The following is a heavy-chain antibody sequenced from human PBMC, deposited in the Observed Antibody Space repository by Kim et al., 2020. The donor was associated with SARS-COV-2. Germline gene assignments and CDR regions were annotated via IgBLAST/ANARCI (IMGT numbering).Heavy chain of an antibody. V-gene: IGHV1-2*04. D-gene: IGHD3-10*01. CDR3: AISYGSGYNWFDP. J-gene: IGHJ5*02. Sequence: ASVKVSCKASGYTFTCYYMHWVRQAPGQGLEWMGWINPNSGGTNYAQKCQGWVTMTRDTSISTAYMELSRLRSDDTAVYYCAISYGSGYNWFDPWGQGTLVTVSS. CDR2: INPNSGGT. CDR1: GYTFTCYY.